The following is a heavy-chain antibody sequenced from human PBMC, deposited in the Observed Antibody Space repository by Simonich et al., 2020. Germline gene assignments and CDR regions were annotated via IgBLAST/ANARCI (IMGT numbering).Heavy chain of an antibody. J-gene: IGHJ4*02. Sequence: QVQLQEPGPGLVKPSETLSLTCTVSGGSISSYYWIGIRPPPGTGLEWIGYIYYSGITNDNPSLQSRVPISVDTSKNQFSLKLSSVTAADTAVYYCARGGLYFDYWGQGTLVTVSS. CDR3: ARGGLYFDY. D-gene: IGHD2-15*01. V-gene: IGHV4-59*01. CDR2: IYYSGIT. CDR1: GGSISSYY.